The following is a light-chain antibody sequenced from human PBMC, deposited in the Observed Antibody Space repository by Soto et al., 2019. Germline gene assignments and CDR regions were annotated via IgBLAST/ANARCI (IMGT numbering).Light chain of an antibody. CDR3: QERSNWPRLT. Sequence: EIVLTQSPATLSLSPGERATLPCRASQSVSTSLAWYQQRPGQAPRLLIYDVSNRAAGVPARFSGSGYGTDFTLTISNIEPEDFAIYYCQERSNWPRLTFGGGTTVEIK. CDR2: DVS. CDR1: QSVSTS. J-gene: IGKJ4*01. V-gene: IGKV3-11*01.